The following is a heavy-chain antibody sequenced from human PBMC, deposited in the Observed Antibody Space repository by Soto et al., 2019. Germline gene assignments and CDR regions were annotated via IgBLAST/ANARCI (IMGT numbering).Heavy chain of an antibody. D-gene: IGHD1-26*01. CDR2: ISYDGSDK. V-gene: IGHV3-30*18. CDR3: AKGVVGATTYFQR. J-gene: IGHJ1*01. CDR1: GFTFSSYG. Sequence: QVQLVESGGGVVQPGRSLRLSCAASGFTFSSYGMHWVRQAPGKGLEWVAVISYDGSDKYYADSVKGRFTISRDNSNNTLYLQMDSLRARDTAVYYCAKGVVGATTYFQRWGQGTLVTVFS.